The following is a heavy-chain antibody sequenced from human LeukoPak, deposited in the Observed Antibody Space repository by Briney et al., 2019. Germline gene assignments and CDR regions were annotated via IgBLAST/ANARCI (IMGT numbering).Heavy chain of an antibody. CDR3: ARGLGDYYDTSTYYYAVPAH. CDR2: MSPNSGNT. D-gene: IGHD3-22*01. J-gene: IGHJ4*02. Sequence: ASVKVSCKASGYTFTSYDINWVQQATGQGLEWMGWMSPNSGNTGYAQKFQGRVTMTRNTSISTAYMELSSLRSEDTAVYYCARGLGDYYDTSTYYYAVPAHWGQGTLVTVSS. CDR1: GYTFTSYD. V-gene: IGHV1-8*01.